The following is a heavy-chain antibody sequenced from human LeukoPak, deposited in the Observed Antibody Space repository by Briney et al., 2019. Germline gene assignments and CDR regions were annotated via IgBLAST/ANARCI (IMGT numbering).Heavy chain of an antibody. CDR1: GYTLTELS. CDR2: FDPEDGET. V-gene: IGHV1-24*01. D-gene: IGHD3-10*01. Sequence: ASVKVSCKVSGYTLTELSMHWVRQAPGKGLEWMGGFDPEDGETIYAQKFQGRVTMTEDTSTVTAYMELSSLRSEDTAVYYCATVVYYGSGSYYSNWFDPWGQGTLVTVSS. CDR3: ATVVYYGSGSYYSNWFDP. J-gene: IGHJ5*02.